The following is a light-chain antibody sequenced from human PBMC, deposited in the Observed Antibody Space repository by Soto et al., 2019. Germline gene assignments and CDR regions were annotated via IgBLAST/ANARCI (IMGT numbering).Light chain of an antibody. J-gene: IGKJ1*01. CDR2: GAS. CDR1: QSVSSSY. V-gene: IGKV3-15*01. CDR3: QQYNNWWT. Sequence: EIVLTQSPGTLSLSPGERATLSCRASQSVSSSYLAWYQQKPGQAPRLLIYGASTRATGIPARFSGSGSGTEFTLTISSLQSEDFAVYYCQQYNNWWTLRQGTKVGIK.